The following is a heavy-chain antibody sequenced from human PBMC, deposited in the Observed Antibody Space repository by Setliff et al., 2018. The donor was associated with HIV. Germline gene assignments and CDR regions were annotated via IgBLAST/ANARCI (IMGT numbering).Heavy chain of an antibody. D-gene: IGHD6-13*01. CDR1: GFTFSRYA. CDR2: ISGSGGST. V-gene: IGHV3-23*01. Sequence: GESLTISCAASGFTFSRYAMSWVRQAPGKGLEWVSSISGSGGSTYYAESVKGRFTISRDNSKNTLYLQMNSLRPEDTAVYYCAKTDSSSWLNPYNWFDPWGQGTLVTVS. CDR3: AKTDSSSWLNPYNWFDP. J-gene: IGHJ5*02.